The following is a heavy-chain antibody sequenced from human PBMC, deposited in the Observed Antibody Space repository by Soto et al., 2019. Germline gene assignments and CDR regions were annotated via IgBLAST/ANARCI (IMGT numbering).Heavy chain of an antibody. CDR2: IYYSGST. Sequence: SETLSLTCTVSGGSISSYYWSWIRQPPGKGLEWIGYIYYSGSTNYNPSLKSRVTISVDTSKNQFSLKLSSVTAADTAVYYCARQKRDTAMAGNNWFDPWGQGTLVTVSS. CDR3: ARQKRDTAMAGNNWFDP. V-gene: IGHV4-59*01. J-gene: IGHJ5*02. CDR1: GGSISSYY. D-gene: IGHD5-18*01.